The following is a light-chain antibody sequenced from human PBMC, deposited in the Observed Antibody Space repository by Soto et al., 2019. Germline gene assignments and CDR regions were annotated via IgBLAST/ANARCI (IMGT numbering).Light chain of an antibody. J-gene: IGKJ1*01. CDR3: QQRSNWPPGT. Sequence: EIVLTQSPGTLSLSPGERATLSCRASQSVSSSYLAWYQQKPGQAPRLLIYGASSRATGIPDRFSGSGSGTDFTLTISRLGPEDFAVYYCQQRSNWPPGTFGQGTKVDI. CDR2: GAS. V-gene: IGKV3D-20*02. CDR1: QSVSSSY.